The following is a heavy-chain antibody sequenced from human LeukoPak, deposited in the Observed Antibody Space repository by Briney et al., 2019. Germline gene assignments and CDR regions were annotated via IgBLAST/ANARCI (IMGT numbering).Heavy chain of an antibody. CDR3: ARVRGSQWLVFDP. J-gene: IGHJ5*02. D-gene: IGHD6-19*01. Sequence: PSETLSLTCTVSGGSISSYYWSWIRQPPGKGLEWIGYIYYSGSTNYNPSLKSRVTISVDTSKNQFSLKLSSVTAAATAVYYCARVRGSQWLVFDPWGQGTLVTVSS. CDR1: GGSISSYY. CDR2: IYYSGST. V-gene: IGHV4-59*01.